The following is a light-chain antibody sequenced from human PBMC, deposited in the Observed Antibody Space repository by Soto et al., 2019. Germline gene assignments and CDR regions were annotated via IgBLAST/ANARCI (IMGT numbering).Light chain of an antibody. Sequence: QSVLTQPPSASGTPGKRVSISCSGRTSNFVSNSVSWYQHVPGTSPKLLISINHQRPSGVPDRFSGSKSATSDSLAISELPSEDEANYYCATWDDTLTGPSWGFCGGTHLTVL. J-gene: IGLJ3*02. CDR1: TSNFVSNS. CDR3: ATWDDTLTGPSWG. CDR2: INH. V-gene: IGLV1-47*01.